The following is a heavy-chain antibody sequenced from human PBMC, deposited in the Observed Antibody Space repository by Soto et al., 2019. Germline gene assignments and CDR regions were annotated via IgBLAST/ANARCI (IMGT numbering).Heavy chain of an antibody. CDR1: GGSFSGHF. D-gene: IGHD3-16*02. Sequence: PSETLSLTCAVYGGSFSGHFWSWIRQPPGKGLEWIGEINYSGKTNYNPSLKSRVTISVDTSKNRFSLKLSSVTAADTAVYYCARGIQITFGGVIVRGDYFDYWDQGTLVTVSS. V-gene: IGHV4-34*01. CDR3: ARGIQITFGGVIVRGDYFDY. J-gene: IGHJ4*02. CDR2: INYSGKT.